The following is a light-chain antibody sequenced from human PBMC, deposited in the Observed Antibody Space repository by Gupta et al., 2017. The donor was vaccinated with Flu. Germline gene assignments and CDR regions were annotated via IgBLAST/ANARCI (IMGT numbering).Light chain of an antibody. CDR3: QTWGTGVWM. CDR2: VNSDGSR. J-gene: IGLJ3*02. V-gene: IGLV4-69*01. Sequence: QLVLTQSPSASASLGASVKLTCTLSSGHSSYAIAWHQQQPERGPRYLLKVNSDGSRTKGDGIPDRFSGSSSGAERYLTISSLQSEDEADYYCQTWGTGVWMFGGGTKLTVL. CDR1: SGHSSYA.